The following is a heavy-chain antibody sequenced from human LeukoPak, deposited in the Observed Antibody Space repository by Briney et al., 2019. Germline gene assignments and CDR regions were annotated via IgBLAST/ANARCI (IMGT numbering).Heavy chain of an antibody. J-gene: IGHJ6*03. CDR2: IYYSGST. CDR1: GFTFSSYE. CDR3: ARQEYETAYYYYYYMDV. D-gene: IGHD1-14*01. Sequence: GSLRLSCAASGFTFSSYEMNWVRQAPGKGLEWIGSIYYSGSTYYNPSLKSRVTISVDTSKNQFSLKLSSVTAADTAVYYCARQEYETAYYYYYYMDVWGKGTTVTVSS. V-gene: IGHV4-39*01.